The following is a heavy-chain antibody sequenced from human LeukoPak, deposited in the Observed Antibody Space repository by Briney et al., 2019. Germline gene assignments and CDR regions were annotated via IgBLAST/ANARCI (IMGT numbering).Heavy chain of an antibody. J-gene: IGHJ4*02. Sequence: GGSLRLSCAASGFTFSRYWMHWVRQAPGKGLEWVSEINRGGVNTYYPDSVRGRFTVSRDNSKNTLFLQMTSLRAEDTAIYYCARGIDGALDYWGQGTLVTVSS. CDR3: ARGIDGALDY. D-gene: IGHD3-10*01. CDR2: INRGGVNT. V-gene: IGHV3-23*01. CDR1: GFTFSRYW.